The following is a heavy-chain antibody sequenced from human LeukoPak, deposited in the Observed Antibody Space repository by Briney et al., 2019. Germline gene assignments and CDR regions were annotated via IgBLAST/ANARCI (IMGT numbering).Heavy chain of an antibody. D-gene: IGHD4-17*01. CDR3: ARDPSQYGDYSYYYGMDV. J-gene: IGHJ6*02. V-gene: IGHV3-7*01. Sequence: GGSLRLSCAASGFTFSSYWMSWVRQAPGKGLEWVANIKQDGSEKYYVDSVKDRFTISRDNAKNSLYLQMNSLRAEDTAVYYCARDPSQYGDYSYYYGMDVWGQGTTVTVSS. CDR1: GFTFSSYW. CDR2: IKQDGSEK.